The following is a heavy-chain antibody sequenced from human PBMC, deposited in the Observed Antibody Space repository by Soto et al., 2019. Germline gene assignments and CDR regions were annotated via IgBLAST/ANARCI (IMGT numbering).Heavy chain of an antibody. CDR2: ISAAGTTT. V-gene: IGHV3-23*01. J-gene: IGHJ6*02. D-gene: IGHD1-26*01. CDR1: GFTFYNYA. Sequence: PGGSLRLSCAASGFTFYNYAMTWVRQAPGKGLEWISVISAAGTTTYYSDSVRGRFTISRDNSRKTVNLQMNSLRAEDTAVYFCVKGARSGSCISRLDVWGQGTTVTVSS. CDR3: VKGARSGSCISRLDV.